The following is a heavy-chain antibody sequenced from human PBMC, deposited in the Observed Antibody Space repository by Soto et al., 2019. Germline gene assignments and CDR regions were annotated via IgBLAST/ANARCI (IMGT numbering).Heavy chain of an antibody. J-gene: IGHJ4*02. V-gene: IGHV4-59*08. Sequence: SETLSLTCTVSGGSISSYYWSWIRQPPGKGLEWIGYIFYNGNANYNPSLKSRVTMSVDTSKNQFSLKLISVTAADTAVYYCARHFVAVVIKGWGYWGQGTLVTVSS. D-gene: IGHD3-22*01. CDR2: IFYNGNA. CDR3: ARHFVAVVIKGWGY. CDR1: GGSISSYY.